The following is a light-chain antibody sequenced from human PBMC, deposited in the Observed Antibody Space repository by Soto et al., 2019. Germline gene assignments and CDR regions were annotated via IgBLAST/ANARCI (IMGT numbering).Light chain of an antibody. V-gene: IGLV2-11*01. CDR3: CSYAGSYSWV. CDR2: DVS. Sequence: QSVLTQPRSVSGSPGQSVTISCTGTSSDVGAYNYVSWYQHHPGKAPKVMIYDVSERPSGVPDRFSGSKSDNKASLTISGLQAEDVADYYCCSYAGSYSWVFGGGTKLTVL. CDR1: SSDVGAYNY. J-gene: IGLJ3*02.